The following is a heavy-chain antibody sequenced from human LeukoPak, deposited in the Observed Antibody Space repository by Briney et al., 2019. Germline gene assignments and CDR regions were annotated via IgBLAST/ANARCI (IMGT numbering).Heavy chain of an antibody. Sequence: ASVKVSCKASGYSFTGYYMHWVRQAPGQGLEWMGWINPNSGGTNYAQKFQGRVTMTRDTPISTAYMELSRLRSDDTAVYYCARDPDDSSGYYLDYWGQGTLVTVSS. V-gene: IGHV1-2*02. CDR3: ARDPDDSSGYYLDY. D-gene: IGHD3-22*01. CDR2: INPNSGGT. J-gene: IGHJ4*02. CDR1: GYSFTGYY.